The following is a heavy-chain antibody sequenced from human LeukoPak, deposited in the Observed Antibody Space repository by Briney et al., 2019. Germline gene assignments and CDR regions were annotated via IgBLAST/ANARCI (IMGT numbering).Heavy chain of an antibody. CDR2: IYTSGST. CDR1: GGSISSYY. J-gene: IGHJ4*02. CDR3: ARGYTPIRGVIILADYFDY. Sequence: SETLSLTCTVSGGSISSYYWSWIRQPAGKGLEWIGRIYTSGSTNYNPSLKSRVTMSVDTSKNQFSLKLSSVTAADTVVYYCARGYTPIRGVIILADYFDYWGQGTLVTVSS. V-gene: IGHV4-4*07. D-gene: IGHD3-10*01.